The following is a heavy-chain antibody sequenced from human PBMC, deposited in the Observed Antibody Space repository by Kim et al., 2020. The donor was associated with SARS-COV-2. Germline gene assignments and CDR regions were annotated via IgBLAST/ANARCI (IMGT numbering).Heavy chain of an antibody. Sequence: GSTSYNPSLKSRVTISVDTSKNQFSLKLSSVTAADTAVYYCARDGGDSAPWGQGTLVTVSS. CDR2: GST. D-gene: IGHD2-21*02. CDR3: ARDGGDSAP. J-gene: IGHJ5*02. V-gene: IGHV4-31*02.